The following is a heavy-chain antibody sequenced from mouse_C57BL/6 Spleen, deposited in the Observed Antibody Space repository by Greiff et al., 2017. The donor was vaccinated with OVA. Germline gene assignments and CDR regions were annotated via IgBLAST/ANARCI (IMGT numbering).Heavy chain of an antibody. CDR1: GFTFSDYG. Sequence: EVKVVESGGGLVKPGGSLKLSCAASGFTFSDYGMHWVRQAPEKGLEWVAYISSGSSTIYYADTVKGRFTISRDNAKNTLFLQMTSLRSEDTAMYYCARAYGYDEGGAMDYWGQGTSVTVSS. V-gene: IGHV5-17*01. J-gene: IGHJ4*01. CDR2: ISSGSSTI. D-gene: IGHD2-2*01. CDR3: ARAYGYDEGGAMDY.